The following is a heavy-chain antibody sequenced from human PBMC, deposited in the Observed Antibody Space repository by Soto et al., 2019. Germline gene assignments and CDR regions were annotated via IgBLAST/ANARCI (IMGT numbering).Heavy chain of an antibody. CDR1: GFTFDNYA. Sequence: EVQLLESGGGLVQPGGSVRLSCVASGFTFDNYAMTWVRQAPGKGLEWVSTISGSGGTTHYADSVEGRFTVSRDNSKSTMSLQMNMLRVEDTAIYYCARDLTSYEFWGQGTLFIVSS. J-gene: IGHJ4*02. D-gene: IGHD3-22*01. V-gene: IGHV3-23*01. CDR2: ISGSGGTT. CDR3: ARDLTSYEF.